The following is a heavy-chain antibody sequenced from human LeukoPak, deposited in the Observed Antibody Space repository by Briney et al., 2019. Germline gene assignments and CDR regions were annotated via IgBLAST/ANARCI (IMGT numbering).Heavy chain of an antibody. CDR3: AKDPKWELLVLDY. J-gene: IGHJ4*02. V-gene: IGHV3-30*02. Sequence: GGSLRLSCAASGFTFNDYPMHWVRQAPGKGLEWVAFIRYDGSNKYYADSVKGRFTISRDNSKNTLYLHMNSLRAEDTAVYYCAKDPKWELLVLDYWGQGTLVTVSS. CDR1: GFTFNDYP. D-gene: IGHD1-26*01. CDR2: IRYDGSNK.